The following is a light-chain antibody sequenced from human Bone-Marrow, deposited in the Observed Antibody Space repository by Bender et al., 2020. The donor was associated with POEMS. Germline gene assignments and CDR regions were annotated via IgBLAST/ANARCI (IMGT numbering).Light chain of an antibody. CDR1: SSDVGGYNF. Sequence: QSALTQPRSVSGSPGQSVTISCTGTSSDVGGYNFVSWYQQHPGKAPKLMIYDVTKRPSGVPDRFSGSKSGNTASLTISGLQAEDEADYYCCSFGGTHIQYVFGTGTKVSVL. CDR2: DVT. CDR3: CSFGGTHIQYV. J-gene: IGLJ1*01. V-gene: IGLV2-11*01.